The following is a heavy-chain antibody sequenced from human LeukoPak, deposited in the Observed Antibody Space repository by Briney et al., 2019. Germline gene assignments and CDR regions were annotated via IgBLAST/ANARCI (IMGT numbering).Heavy chain of an antibody. CDR2: ISAYNGNT. V-gene: IGHV1-18*01. CDR3: ARDPYYYDSSGTYNWFDP. Sequence: GASVKVSCKASGHTFTSYGISWVRQAPGQGLEWMGWISAYNGNTNYAQKLQGRVTMTTDTSTSTAYMELRSLRSDDTAVYYCARDPYYYDSSGTYNWFDPWGQGTLVTVSS. CDR1: GHTFTSYG. J-gene: IGHJ5*02. D-gene: IGHD3-22*01.